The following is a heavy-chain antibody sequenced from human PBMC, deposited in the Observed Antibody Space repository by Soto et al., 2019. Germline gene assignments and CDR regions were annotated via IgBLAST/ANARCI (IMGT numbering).Heavy chain of an antibody. Sequence: GGSLRLSCAASGFTFSSYGMHWVRQAPGKGLEWVAVISYDGSNKYYADSVKGRFTISRDNSKNTLYLQMNSLRAEDTAVYYCAKDPYNWNDRKSDAFDIWGQGTMVTVSS. CDR2: ISYDGSNK. D-gene: IGHD1-1*01. V-gene: IGHV3-30*18. CDR3: AKDPYNWNDRKSDAFDI. CDR1: GFTFSSYG. J-gene: IGHJ3*02.